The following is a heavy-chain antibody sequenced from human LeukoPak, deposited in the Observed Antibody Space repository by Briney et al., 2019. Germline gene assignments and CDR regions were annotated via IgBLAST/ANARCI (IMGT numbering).Heavy chain of an antibody. CDR3: AREYYYDFWGGYTNWFDP. CDR1: GGSISGYY. Sequence: SETLSLTCSVSGGSISGYYLSWTRQSPGKGLEWIGRIFSTGDHSKYNPSFEGRVTMSVDMSKNQLSLSLSSMTAADTAVYYCAREYYYDFWGGYTNWFDPWGQGTLVTVSS. D-gene: IGHD3-3*01. V-gene: IGHV4-4*07. J-gene: IGHJ5*02. CDR2: IFSTGDHS.